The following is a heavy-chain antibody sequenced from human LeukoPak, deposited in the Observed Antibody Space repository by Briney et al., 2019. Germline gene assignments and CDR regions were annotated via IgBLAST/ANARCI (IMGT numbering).Heavy chain of an antibody. Sequence: SETLSLTCSVSGVSISPYYWSRIRQPPGKGLEWIGYVFHNGSTSYNPYLKSRLTISVDTSKNQFSLKLSSVTAADTAVYYCARARWFRELFLDYWGQGTLVTVSS. V-gene: IGHV4-59*08. D-gene: IGHD3-10*01. CDR1: GVSISPYY. CDR3: ARARWFRELFLDY. J-gene: IGHJ4*02. CDR2: VFHNGST.